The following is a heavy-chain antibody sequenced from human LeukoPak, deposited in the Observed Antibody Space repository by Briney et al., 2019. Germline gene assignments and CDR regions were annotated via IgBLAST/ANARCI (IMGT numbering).Heavy chain of an antibody. CDR1: GYTITSYG. Sequence: TVYVSCKVSGYTITSYGISWVRQPPGQGLEWMGWISAYTGNTNYPQKFQGRVTMTTDTSTSTAYMELRSLRSDDTAVYYGARDIATVQHQDWGQGTLVTVSS. CDR2: ISAYTGNT. CDR3: ARDIATVQHQD. V-gene: IGHV1-18*01. D-gene: IGHD1-1*01. J-gene: IGHJ4*02.